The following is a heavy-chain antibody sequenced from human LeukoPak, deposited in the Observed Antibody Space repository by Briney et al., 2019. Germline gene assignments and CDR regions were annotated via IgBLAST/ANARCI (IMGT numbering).Heavy chain of an antibody. J-gene: IGHJ4*02. V-gene: IGHV3-72*01. CDR3: VRVGSVAGSDYLDY. CDR2: SRNKAKSYTT. Sequence: GGSLRLSCVVSGFTFSDHFLDWVRQAPGKGVEWVGRSRNKAKSYTTEYAASVKGRFTISRDDSKNSLYLQMNSLKTEDTAVYYCVRVGSVAGSDYLDYWGQGTLVTVSS. CDR1: GFTFSDHF. D-gene: IGHD6-19*01.